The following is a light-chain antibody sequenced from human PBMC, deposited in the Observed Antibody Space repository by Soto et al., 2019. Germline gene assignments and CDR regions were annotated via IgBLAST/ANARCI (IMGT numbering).Light chain of an antibody. V-gene: IGLV1-47*01. J-gene: IGLJ2*01. CDR1: SSNIGSNY. Sequence: QSVLTQPPSASGTPGQRVTISCSGSSSNIGSNYVYWYQQLPGTAPKLLIYRNNHRPSGVPDRFSGSKSGTSASLAISGLRSEDEADYYCAAWDDSLSAGVFGGGTKLTAL. CDR2: RNN. CDR3: AAWDDSLSAGV.